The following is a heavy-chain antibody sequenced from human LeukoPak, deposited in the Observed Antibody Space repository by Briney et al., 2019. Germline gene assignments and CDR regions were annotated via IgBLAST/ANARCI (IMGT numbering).Heavy chain of an antibody. CDR2: ISSSSSYI. Sequence: GGSLRLSCAASGFTFSSYEMNWVRQAPGKGLEWVSSISSSSSYIYYADSVKGRFTISRDNAKNSLYLQMNSLRAEDTAVYYCAREIRYYGSGSYFDWFDPWGQGTLVTVSS. CDR1: GFTFSSYE. CDR3: AREIRYYGSGSYFDWFDP. V-gene: IGHV3-21*01. D-gene: IGHD3-10*01. J-gene: IGHJ5*02.